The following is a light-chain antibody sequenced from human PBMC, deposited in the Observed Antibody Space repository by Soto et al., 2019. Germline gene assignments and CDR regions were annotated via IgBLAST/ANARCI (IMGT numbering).Light chain of an antibody. CDR3: QQYSTYWT. CDR2: KAS. Sequence: DIQMTQSPSTLSASVGDRVTITCRASQSIGSWLAWYHQKPGKAPKLLIYKASSLETGVPSRFSGSGSGTEFTLTISILQPDDFATYYCQQYSTYWTFGQGTKVEIK. CDR1: QSIGSW. J-gene: IGKJ1*01. V-gene: IGKV1-5*03.